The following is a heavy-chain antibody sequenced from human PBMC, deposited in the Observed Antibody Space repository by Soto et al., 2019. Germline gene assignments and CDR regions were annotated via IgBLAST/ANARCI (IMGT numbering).Heavy chain of an antibody. CDR1: GFTFDDYG. CDR3: ARGRWLSPYDY. V-gene: IGHV3-20*01. J-gene: IGHJ4*02. Sequence: GGSLRISCAASGFTFDDYGMSWVRQAPGKGLEWVSGINWNGGSTGYADSVKGRFTISRDNAKNSLYLQMNSLRAEDTALYHCARGRWLSPYDYWGQGTLVTVSS. D-gene: IGHD5-12*01. CDR2: INWNGGST.